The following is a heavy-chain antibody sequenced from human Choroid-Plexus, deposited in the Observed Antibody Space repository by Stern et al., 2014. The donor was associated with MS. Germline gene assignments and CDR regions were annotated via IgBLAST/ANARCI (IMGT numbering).Heavy chain of an antibody. CDR1: GYIFTGYY. Sequence: VQLEDSGAEVKKPGASVKVSCKTSGYIFTGYYIHWVRQAPGQGLEWMVWINPNTGGTQDAQKFQGRVTMSRDTSISTAYVELSSLTSDDTAVYYCARDQRGITIFGVVTDYYYLGMDVWGQGTTVTVSS. J-gene: IGHJ6*02. CDR3: ARDQRGITIFGVVTDYYYLGMDV. CDR2: INPNTGGT. V-gene: IGHV1-2*02. D-gene: IGHD3-3*01.